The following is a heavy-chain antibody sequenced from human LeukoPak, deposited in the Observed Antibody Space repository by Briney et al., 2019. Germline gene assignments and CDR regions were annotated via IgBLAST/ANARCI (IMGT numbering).Heavy chain of an antibody. CDR3: ARGSTYYDSSGQVPFDY. CDR1: GSTFSTYS. Sequence: PGGSLRLSCAASGSTFSTYSMNWVRQAPGKGLEWVSYISSSSTIYYADSVKGRFTISRDNAKNSLYLQMNSLRAEDTAVYYCARGSTYYDSSGQVPFDYWGQGTLVTVSS. D-gene: IGHD3-22*01. CDR2: ISSSSTI. J-gene: IGHJ4*02. V-gene: IGHV3-48*01.